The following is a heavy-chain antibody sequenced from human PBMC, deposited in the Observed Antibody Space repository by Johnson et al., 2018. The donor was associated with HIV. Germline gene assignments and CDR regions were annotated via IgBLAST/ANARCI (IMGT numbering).Heavy chain of an antibody. Sequence: VQLVESGGGLVQPGGSLRLSCAASGFTFSSYWMSWVRQAPGKGLEWVANIKQDGSEKYYVDSVKGRFTISRDNAKNSLYLQMNSLRAEDTALYYCARVVVVIAIGGTDAFDIWGQGTMVTVSS. V-gene: IGHV3-7*03. D-gene: IGHD2-21*01. CDR1: GFTFSSYW. J-gene: IGHJ3*02. CDR3: ARVVVVIAIGGTDAFDI. CDR2: IKQDGSEK.